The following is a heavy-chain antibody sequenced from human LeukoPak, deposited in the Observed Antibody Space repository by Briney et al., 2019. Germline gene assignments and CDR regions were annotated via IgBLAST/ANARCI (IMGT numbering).Heavy chain of an antibody. Sequence: GGSLRLSCAASGFTFSSYSMNWVRQAPGKGLEWVSCISSSSTYIYYADSVKGRFTVSRDNAKNSLYLQMNSLRAEDTAVYFCASQYTSSRIFDDWGQGTLVTVSS. CDR1: GFTFSSYS. V-gene: IGHV3-21*01. D-gene: IGHD6-13*01. CDR3: ASQYTSSRIFDD. CDR2: ISSSSTYI. J-gene: IGHJ4*02.